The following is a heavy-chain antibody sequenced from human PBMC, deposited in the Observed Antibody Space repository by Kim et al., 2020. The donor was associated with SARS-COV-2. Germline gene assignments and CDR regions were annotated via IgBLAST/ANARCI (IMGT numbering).Heavy chain of an antibody. V-gene: IGHV4-39*01. CDR1: GGSISSSSYY. D-gene: IGHD3-22*01. CDR2: IYYSGST. Sequence: SETLSLTCTVSGGSISSSSYYWGWIRQPPGKGLERIGSIYYSGSTYYNPSLKSRVTISVDTSKNQFSLKLSSVTAADTAVYYCARHKVATYYYDSSVGFDIWGQGTMVTVSS. CDR3: ARHKVATYYYDSSVGFDI. J-gene: IGHJ3*02.